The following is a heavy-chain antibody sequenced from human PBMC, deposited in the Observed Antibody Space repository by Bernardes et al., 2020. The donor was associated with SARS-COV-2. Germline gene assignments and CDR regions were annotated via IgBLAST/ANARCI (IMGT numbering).Heavy chain of an antibody. V-gene: IGHV3-21*01. Sequence: GWSLRLSCAASGFTFSSYWMSWVRQAPGKGLEWVSSISSSSSYIYYADSVKGRFTISRDNAKNSLYLQMNSLRAEDTAVYYCARDGTPDYDFWSGLDVDVWGQGTTVTVSS. CDR3: ARDGTPDYDFWSGLDVDV. J-gene: IGHJ6*02. CDR1: GFTFSSYW. D-gene: IGHD3-3*01. CDR2: ISSSSSYI.